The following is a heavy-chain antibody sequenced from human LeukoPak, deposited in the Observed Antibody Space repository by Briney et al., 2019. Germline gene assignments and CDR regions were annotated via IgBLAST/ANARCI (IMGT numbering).Heavy chain of an antibody. CDR2: IYSDGRI. CDR1: GFTVSSNY. D-gene: IGHD5-18*01. V-gene: IGHV3-53*01. Sequence: GGSLRLSCAASGFTVSSNYMSWVRQAPGKGLEWVSVIYSDGRIHYTDSVKGRFTISRDDSKNTLYLQMNSLRAEDTAVYYCARESGYSYGLAGFFDYWGQGTLVTVSS. J-gene: IGHJ4*02. CDR3: ARESGYSYGLAGFFDY.